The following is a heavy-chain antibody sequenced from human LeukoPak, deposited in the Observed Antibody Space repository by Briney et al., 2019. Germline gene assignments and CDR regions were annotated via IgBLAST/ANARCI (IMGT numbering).Heavy chain of an antibody. CDR3: AREGGSNYYYYMDV. V-gene: IGHV3-30*02. Sequence: GGSLRLSCAASGFTFNNYGMHWVRQAPGRGLEWVAFIRYNGNNQYYADSVKGRFTISRDNAKNSLYLQMNGLRAEDTAVYYCAREGGSNYYYYMDVWGKGTTVTVSS. CDR1: GFTFNNYG. CDR2: IRYNGNNQ. D-gene: IGHD3-16*01. J-gene: IGHJ6*03.